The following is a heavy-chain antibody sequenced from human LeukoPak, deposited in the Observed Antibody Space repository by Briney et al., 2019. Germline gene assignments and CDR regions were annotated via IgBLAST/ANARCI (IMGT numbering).Heavy chain of an antibody. J-gene: IGHJ4*02. CDR1: GGTFSSYA. V-gene: IGHV1-69*13. D-gene: IGHD3-10*01. Sequence: ASVKVSCKASGGTFSSYAISWVRQAPGQGLEWMGGIIPISGTANYAQKFQGRVTITADESTSTAYMELSSLRSEDTAVYYCARDGYGSGSFFDYWGQGTLVTVSS. CDR2: IIPISGTA. CDR3: ARDGYGSGSFFDY.